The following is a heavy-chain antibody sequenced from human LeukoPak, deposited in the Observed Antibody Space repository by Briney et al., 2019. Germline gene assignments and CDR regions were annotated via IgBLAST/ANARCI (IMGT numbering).Heavy chain of an antibody. CDR1: GGSFSGYY. CDR2: INHSGST. CDR3: ARHHYYGSGSYLTRRYYFDY. V-gene: IGHV4-34*01. J-gene: IGHJ4*02. D-gene: IGHD3-10*01. Sequence: PSETLSLTCAVYGGSFSGYYWSWIRQPPGKGLEWIGEINHSGSTNYNPSLKSRVTISVDTSKNQFSLKLSSVTAADTAVYYCARHHYYGSGSYLTRRYYFDYWGQGTLVTVSS.